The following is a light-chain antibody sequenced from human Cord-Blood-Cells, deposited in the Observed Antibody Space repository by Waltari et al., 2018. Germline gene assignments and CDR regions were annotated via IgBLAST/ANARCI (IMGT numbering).Light chain of an antibody. CDR3: SSYTSSSTLV. CDR2: DLS. J-gene: IGLJ3*02. V-gene: IGLV2-14*01. Sequence: QSALTQPASVSGSPGQSITISCTGTSSDVGGYNYVPWYQQHPGKAPKLMIYDLSKRPSGVSNRFSGSKSGNTASLTISGLQAEDEADYYCSSYTSSSTLVFGGGTKLTVL. CDR1: SSDVGGYNY.